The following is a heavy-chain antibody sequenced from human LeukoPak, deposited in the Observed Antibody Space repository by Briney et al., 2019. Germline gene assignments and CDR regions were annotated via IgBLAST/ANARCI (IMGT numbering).Heavy chain of an antibody. CDR2: IRYDGSKK. Sequence: GGSLRLSCVASGFTFSSYGMHWVRQAPGKGLEWVAFIRYDGSKKFYADSVKGRFTISRDNSKNTLYLQMYSLRSDDTAVYYCARGVPIAAAGNWFDPWGQGTLVTVSS. CDR3: ARGVPIAAAGNWFDP. CDR1: GFTFSSYG. D-gene: IGHD6-13*01. J-gene: IGHJ5*02. V-gene: IGHV3-30*02.